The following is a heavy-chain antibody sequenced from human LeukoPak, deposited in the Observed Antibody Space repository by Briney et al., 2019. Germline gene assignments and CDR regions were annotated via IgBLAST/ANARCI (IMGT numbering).Heavy chain of an antibody. CDR1: GYTFTSYD. V-gene: IGHV1-8*01. CDR2: VNPNSGNT. CDR3: ARGRMAEYDSSGYSVDP. Sequence: GASVKVSCKGSGYTFTSYDINWVRQATGQGLGWMGWVNPNSGNTGYAQKFQGRVTMTRNTSISTAYMELSSLRSEDTAVYYCARGRMAEYDSSGYSVDPWGQGTLVTVSS. J-gene: IGHJ5*02. D-gene: IGHD3-22*01.